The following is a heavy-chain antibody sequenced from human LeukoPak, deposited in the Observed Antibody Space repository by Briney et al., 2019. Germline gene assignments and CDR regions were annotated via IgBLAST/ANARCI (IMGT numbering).Heavy chain of an antibody. CDR1: GFTFSSHA. V-gene: IGHV3-21*01. J-gene: IGHJ4*02. CDR2: ISSNINYI. CDR3: ARRNSGYSSSWYFNDY. D-gene: IGHD6-13*01. Sequence: GGSLRLSCAASGFTFSSHAMNWVRQAPGKGLEWVSSISSNINYIQYADSVKGRFTISRDNAKNSLYLQMNSLRAEDTAVYYCARRNSGYSSSWYFNDYWGRGTLVTVSS.